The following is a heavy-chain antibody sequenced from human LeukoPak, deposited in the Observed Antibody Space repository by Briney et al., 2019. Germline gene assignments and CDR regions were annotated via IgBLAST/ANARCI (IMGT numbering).Heavy chain of an antibody. J-gene: IGHJ4*02. V-gene: IGHV3-21*01. D-gene: IGHD1-26*01. CDR3: ARASGCYDY. CDR2: ISSGSGYI. CDR1: GFTFSSYG. Sequence: GGSLRLSCEASGFTFSSYGMSWVRQAPGMGLEWVSSISSGSGYIYYADSVKGRFTISRDNAKNSLYLQMNSLRAEDTAVYYCARASGCYDYWGQGTLVTVSS.